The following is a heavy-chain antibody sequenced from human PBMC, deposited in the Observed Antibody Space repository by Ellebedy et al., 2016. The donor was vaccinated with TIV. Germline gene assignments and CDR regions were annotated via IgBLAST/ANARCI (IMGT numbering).Heavy chain of an antibody. CDR3: VRTRPISAASRYCFDP. CDR2: INGDGTYT. Sequence: GESLKISXSASGFTFSTYPMHWVRQAPGKGLEYVSTINGDGTYTYYADSVRGRFTISRDNSKTTLYLQMSIVKPEDTALYYCVRTRPISAASRYCFDPWGQGTLVTVSS. V-gene: IGHV3-64D*06. J-gene: IGHJ5*02. CDR1: GFTFSTYP. D-gene: IGHD6-13*01.